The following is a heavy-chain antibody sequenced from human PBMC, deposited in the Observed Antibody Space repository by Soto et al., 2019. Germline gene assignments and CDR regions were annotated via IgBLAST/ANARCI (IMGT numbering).Heavy chain of an antibody. CDR2: INHSGST. D-gene: IGHD3-16*01. J-gene: IGHJ3*02. CDR1: GGSFSGYY. CDR3: AKRGNDYVLKRGAFDI. Sequence: QVQLQQWGAGLLKPSETLSLTCAVYGGSFSGYYWSWIRQPPGKGLEWIGEINHSGSTNYNPSLKGRVTISVDTSKNQFSLKLSSVTAADTAVYYCAKRGNDYVLKRGAFDIWGQGTMVTVSS. V-gene: IGHV4-34*01.